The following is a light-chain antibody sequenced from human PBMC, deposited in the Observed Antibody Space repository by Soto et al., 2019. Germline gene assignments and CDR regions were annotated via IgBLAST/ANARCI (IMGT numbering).Light chain of an antibody. Sequence: QSALTQPPSASGSPGQSVTISCTGTSSDVGGYNYVSWYQQHPGKAPKFMIYEVNKRPSGVPDRFSGSKSGNTASLTVSGLQADDEADYYCSSYTVINTAVFGGGTKLTVL. V-gene: IGLV2-8*01. CDR3: SSYTVINTAV. CDR2: EVN. CDR1: SSDVGGYNY. J-gene: IGLJ3*02.